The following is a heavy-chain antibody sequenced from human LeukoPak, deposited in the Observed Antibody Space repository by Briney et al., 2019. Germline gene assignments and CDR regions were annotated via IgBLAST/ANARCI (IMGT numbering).Heavy chain of an antibody. CDR1: GFTFSSYA. J-gene: IGHJ3*02. D-gene: IGHD3-10*01. CDR2: ISYDGSNK. CDR3: ASMLGSGSHAFDI. Sequence: GGSLRLSCAASGFTFSSYAMHWVRQAPGKGLEWVAVISYDGSNKYYADSVKGRFTISRDNSKNTLYLQMNSLRAEDTAVYYCASMLGSGSHAFDIWGQGTMVTVSS. V-gene: IGHV3-30-3*01.